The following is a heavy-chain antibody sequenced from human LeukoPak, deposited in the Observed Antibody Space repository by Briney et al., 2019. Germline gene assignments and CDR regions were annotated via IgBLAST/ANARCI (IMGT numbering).Heavy chain of an antibody. CDR2: INSDGSST. J-gene: IGHJ4*02. D-gene: IGHD3-16*01. CDR3: AKDSPHDYVWANYKLGWFFDY. Sequence: GGSLRLSCAASGFTFSSYWMHWVRQAPGKGLVWVSRINSDGSSTSYADSVKGRFTISRDNAKNTLYLQMNSLRAEDTAVYYCAKDSPHDYVWANYKLGWFFDYWGQGTLVTVSS. V-gene: IGHV3-74*01. CDR1: GFTFSSYW.